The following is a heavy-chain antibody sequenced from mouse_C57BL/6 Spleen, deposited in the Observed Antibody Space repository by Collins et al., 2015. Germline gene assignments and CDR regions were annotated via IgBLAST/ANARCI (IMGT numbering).Heavy chain of an antibody. CDR2: ISYDGSN. Sequence: DVQLQESGPGLVKPSQSLSLTCSVTGYSITGGITGTGSGSSRNKLEWMGYISYDGSNDCNPSLKNRISITRDTSKNQFFLKLNSVTTEDTATYYCAWGMITTAMDYWGQGTSVTVSS. V-gene: IGHV3-6*02. D-gene: IGHD2-4*01. J-gene: IGHJ4*01. CDR3: AWGMITTAMDY. CDR1: GYSITGGIT.